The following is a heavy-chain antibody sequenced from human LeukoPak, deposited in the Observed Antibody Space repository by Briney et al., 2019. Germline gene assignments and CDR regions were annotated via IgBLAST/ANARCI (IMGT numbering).Heavy chain of an antibody. CDR3: AKDPGYTYAYVY. CDR2: IRSKAYGGTT. D-gene: IGHD5-18*01. Sequence: PGGSLRLSCTTSGFTFGVYAMSWVRQDPGKGLEWVGFIRSKAYGGTTEYAASVKGRFSISRDDYKSSTYLQMNSLKTEDTALYYCAKDPGYTYAYVYWGQGTLATVSS. CDR1: GFTFGVYA. J-gene: IGHJ4*02. V-gene: IGHV3-49*04.